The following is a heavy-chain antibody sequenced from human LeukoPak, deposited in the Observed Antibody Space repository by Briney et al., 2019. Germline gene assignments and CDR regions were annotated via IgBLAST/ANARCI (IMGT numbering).Heavy chain of an antibody. CDR2: IDTSTTYM. V-gene: IGHV3-21*01. CDR3: ARDKYGSGSPSDP. Sequence: GGSLRLSCAASGFTFSSYSMNWVRQAPGKGLEWVSSIDTSTTYMTYADSVKGRFTISRDNAKNSLYLQMNSLRAEDTAVYYCARDKYGSGSPSDPWGQGTLVTVSS. J-gene: IGHJ5*02. CDR1: GFTFSSYS. D-gene: IGHD3-10*01.